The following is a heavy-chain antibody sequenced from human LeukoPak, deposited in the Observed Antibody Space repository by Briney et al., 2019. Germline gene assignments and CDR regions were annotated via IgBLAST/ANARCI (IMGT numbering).Heavy chain of an antibody. D-gene: IGHD4-17*01. CDR3: ARGTPPTVTTFWWFDP. CDR2: INHSGST. J-gene: IGHJ5*02. V-gene: IGHV4-34*01. CDR1: SGSFSGYY. Sequence: SETLSLTCAVYSGSFSGYYWSWIRQPPGKGLEWIGEINHSGSTNYNPSLKSRVTISVDTSKNQFSLKLSSVTAADTAVYYCARGTPPTVTTFWWFDPWGQGTLVTVSS.